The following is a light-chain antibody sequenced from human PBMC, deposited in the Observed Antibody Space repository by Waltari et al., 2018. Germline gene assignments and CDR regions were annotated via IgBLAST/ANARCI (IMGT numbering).Light chain of an antibody. V-gene: IGKV1-12*01. CDR2: AAS. CDR3: QQTNTFPFT. CDR1: QDIGRW. J-gene: IGKJ2*01. Sequence: DIQMIQSPSSVSASLGDRVTITCRASQDIGRWLAWYQHKPGRAPNLLIFAASSLQNGVPSRFSGSGSGTYFTLTINSLQPKDFATYYCQQTNTFPFTFGQGTKLEIK.